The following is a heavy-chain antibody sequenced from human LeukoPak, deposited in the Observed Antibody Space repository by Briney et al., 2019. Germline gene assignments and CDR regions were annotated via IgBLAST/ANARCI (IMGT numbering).Heavy chain of an antibody. V-gene: IGHV3-23*01. J-gene: IGHJ4*02. CDR2: ISGSGGSR. CDR3: AKATYDSSGYYYGIDY. CDR1: GFSFSSYA. D-gene: IGHD3-22*01. Sequence: PGGSLRLSCAASGFSFSSYAMSWVRQAPGKGLEWVSVISGSGGSRYYSDSVKGRFTISRDNSKNTLYLQMNSLRAEDTAVYYCAKATYDSSGYYYGIDYWGQGTLVTVSS.